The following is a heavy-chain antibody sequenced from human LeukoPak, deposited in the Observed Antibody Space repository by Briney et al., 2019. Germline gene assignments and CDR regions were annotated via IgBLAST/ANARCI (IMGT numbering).Heavy chain of an antibody. CDR3: ARGARPNYDILTGYPFDY. J-gene: IGHJ4*02. V-gene: IGHV1-46*01. CDR2: INPSGGST. CDR1: GYTFTSYY. Sequence: ASVKVSCKASGYTFTSYYMHWVRQAPGQGLEWMGIINPSGGSTSYAQKFQGRVTMTRDTSTSTVYMELSSLRSEDTAVYYCARGARPNYDILTGYPFDYWGQGTLVTVSS. D-gene: IGHD3-9*01.